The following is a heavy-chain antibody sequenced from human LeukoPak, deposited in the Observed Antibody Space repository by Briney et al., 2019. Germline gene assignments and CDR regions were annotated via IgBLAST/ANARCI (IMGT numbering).Heavy chain of an antibody. Sequence: PGGSLRLSCAASGFTFSNYWMDWVRQAPGQGLEWVANINQDGSEKYYVDSVKGRFTISRDNARNSLHLQMNGLRAEDTAVYYCTRSLDYWGQGTLVTVSS. J-gene: IGHJ4*02. V-gene: IGHV3-7*01. CDR2: INQDGSEK. CDR1: GFTFSNYW. CDR3: TRSLDY.